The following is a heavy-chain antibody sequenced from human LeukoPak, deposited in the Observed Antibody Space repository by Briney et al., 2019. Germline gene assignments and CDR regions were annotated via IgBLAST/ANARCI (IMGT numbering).Heavy chain of an antibody. CDR3: AREPSGHSGSFDS. J-gene: IGHJ4*02. CDR2: TYYRSKWYY. V-gene: IGHV6-1*01. Sequence: SQTLSLTCAISGDSVASNDAAWNWIRQSPSRGLEWLGRTYYRSKWYYDYAVSVKSRITVNPDTSKNQFSLQLKSVTPDDTAVFYCAREPSGHSGSFDSWGQGTLVTVSS. CDR1: GDSVASNDAA. D-gene: IGHD4-23*01.